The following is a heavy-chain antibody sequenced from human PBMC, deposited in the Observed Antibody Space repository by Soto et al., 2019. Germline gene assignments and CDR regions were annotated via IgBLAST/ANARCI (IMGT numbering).Heavy chain of an antibody. CDR2: IYYSGST. J-gene: IGHJ4*02. CDR1: GGSISSYY. Sequence: PSETLSLTCTVSGGSISSYYWSWIRQPPGKGLEWIGYIYYSGSTNYNPSLKSRVTISVDTSKNQFSLKLSSVTAADTAVYYCARARPTYYYDSSGYYYFDYWGQGTLVTVSS. CDR3: ARARPTYYYDSSGYYYFDY. D-gene: IGHD3-22*01. V-gene: IGHV4-59*01.